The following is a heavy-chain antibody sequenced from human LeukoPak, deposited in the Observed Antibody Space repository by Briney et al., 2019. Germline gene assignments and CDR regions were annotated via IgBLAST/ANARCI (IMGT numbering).Heavy chain of an antibody. CDR3: AKDSCSSTSCYVEY. CDR1: GFTFDDYA. Sequence: GGSLRLSCAASGFTFDDYAMHWVRQAPGKGLEWVSLISGDGGSTHYADSVKGRSIVSRDNSKNSLYVQMNSLRTEDTALYYCAKDSCSSTSCYVEYWGQGTLVTVSS. D-gene: IGHD2-2*01. V-gene: IGHV3-43*02. CDR2: ISGDGGST. J-gene: IGHJ4*02.